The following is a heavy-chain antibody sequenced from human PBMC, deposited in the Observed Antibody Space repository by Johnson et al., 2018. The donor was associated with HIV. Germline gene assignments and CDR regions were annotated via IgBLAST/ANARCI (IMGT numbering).Heavy chain of an antibody. D-gene: IGHD3-9*01. V-gene: IGHV3-23*04. CDR1: GFTFSSYA. J-gene: IGHJ3*02. CDR3: ARDSDILTGYPNAFDI. CDR2: ISGSGGST. Sequence: VQLVESGGGLVQPGGSLRLSCAASGFTFSSYAMSWVRQAPGKGLEWVSAISGSGGSTYYADSVKGRFTISRDNSKKTLYLQMNSLRAEDTAVYYCARDSDILTGYPNAFDIWGQGTMVTVSS.